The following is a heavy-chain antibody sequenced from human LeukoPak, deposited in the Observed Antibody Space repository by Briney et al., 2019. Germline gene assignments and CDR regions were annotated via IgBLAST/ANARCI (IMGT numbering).Heavy chain of an antibody. Sequence: GGSLRLTCAASGFTFTKYWMHWVRQAPGKGLVWVSRVNSDRSRTTYADSVKGRFTISRDNANNTLYLQMNSLTAEDTAVYYCARMIVRWYFDYWGQGTLVTVSS. CDR2: VNSDRSRT. D-gene: IGHD3-22*01. J-gene: IGHJ4*02. CDR3: ARMIVRWYFDY. CDR1: GFTFTKYW. V-gene: IGHV3-74*03.